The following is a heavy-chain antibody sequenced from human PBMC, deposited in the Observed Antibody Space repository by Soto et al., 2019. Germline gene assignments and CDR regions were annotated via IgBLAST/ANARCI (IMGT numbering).Heavy chain of an antibody. CDR2: ISSSGDST. CDR1: GFTFSTYA. D-gene: IGHD3-3*01. V-gene: IGHV3-23*01. CDR3: ASIAYSPYYDFWSGYPVNYFDY. Sequence: PGGSLRLSCAASGFTFSTYAMTWVRQAPGKGLEWVSSISSSGDSTFYADSVKGRFTISRDSSKNSLYLQMNSLRAEDTAVYYCASIAYSPYYDFWSGYPVNYFDYWGQGTLVTVSS. J-gene: IGHJ4*02.